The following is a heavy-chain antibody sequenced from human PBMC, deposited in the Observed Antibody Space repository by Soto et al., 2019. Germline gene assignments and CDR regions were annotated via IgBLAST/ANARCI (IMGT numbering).Heavy chain of an antibody. J-gene: IGHJ4*02. CDR2: INHSGST. V-gene: IGHV4-34*01. CDR1: GGSFSGYY. Sequence: QVQLQQWGAGLLKPSETLSLTCAVYGGSFSGYYWSWIRQPPGKGLEWIGEINHSGSTNYNPSLKSRVTISVDTSKNQFSLNLSSVTAADTAVYYCARGIQVSYWGQGTLVTVSS. CDR3: ARGIQVSY.